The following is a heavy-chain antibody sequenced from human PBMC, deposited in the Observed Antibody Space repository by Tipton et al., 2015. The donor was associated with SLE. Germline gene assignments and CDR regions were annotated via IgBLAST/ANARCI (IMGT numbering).Heavy chain of an antibody. CDR3: ARGQLAHDAFDI. CDR2: IYHSGST. J-gene: IGHJ3*02. Sequence: TLSPTCTVSGGSVSSSSYYWGWIRQPPGKGLEWIGSIYHSGSTYYNPSLKSRVTISVDTSKNQFSLKLSSVTAADTAIYYCARGQLAHDAFDIWGQGTVVTVSS. CDR1: GGSVSSSSYY. D-gene: IGHD6-13*01. V-gene: IGHV4-39*07.